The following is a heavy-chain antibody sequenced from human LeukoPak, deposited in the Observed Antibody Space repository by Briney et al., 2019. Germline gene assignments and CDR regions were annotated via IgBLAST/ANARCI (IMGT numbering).Heavy chain of an antibody. V-gene: IGHV3-21*01. D-gene: IGHD3-9*01. CDR1: GFTFSSYS. J-gene: IGHJ3*02. CDR2: ISSISSYI. CDR3: ARDGYYDILTGYSTDAFDI. Sequence: GGSLRLSCAASGFTFSSYSMNWVRQAPGKGLEWVSSISSISSYIYYADSVKGRFTISRDNAKNSLYLQMNSLRAEDTAVYYCARDGYYDILTGYSTDAFDIWGQGTMVTVSS.